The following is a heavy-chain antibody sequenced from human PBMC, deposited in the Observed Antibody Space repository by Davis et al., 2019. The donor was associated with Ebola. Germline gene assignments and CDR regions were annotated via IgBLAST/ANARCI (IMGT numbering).Heavy chain of an antibody. CDR2: ISAYNGNT. CDR3: ARVFVALTPFDY. J-gene: IGHJ4*02. CDR1: GYTLTSYG. V-gene: IGHV1-18*01. D-gene: IGHD4-23*01. Sequence: ASVKVSCKASGYTLTSYGISWVRQAPGQGLEWMGWISAYNGNTNYAQKLQGRVTMTTDTSTSTAYMELRSLRSDDTAVYYCARVFVALTPFDYWGQGTLVTVSS.